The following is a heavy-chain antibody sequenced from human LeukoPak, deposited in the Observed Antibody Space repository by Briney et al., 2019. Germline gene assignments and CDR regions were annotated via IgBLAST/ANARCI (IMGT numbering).Heavy chain of an antibody. D-gene: IGHD2-15*01. V-gene: IGHV4-4*07. J-gene: IGHJ6*02. CDR3: ARDIVVVVAATTGDYYYYGMDV. CDR2: NYTSGGT. CDR1: GGSISSYY. Sequence: SETLSLTCTVSGGSISSYYWGWIRQPPGKGLGWFGRNYTSGGTNYNPALKSRVTMSVDTSKNQFSLKLSSVTAADTAVYYCARDIVVVVAATTGDYYYYGMDVWGQGTTVTVSS.